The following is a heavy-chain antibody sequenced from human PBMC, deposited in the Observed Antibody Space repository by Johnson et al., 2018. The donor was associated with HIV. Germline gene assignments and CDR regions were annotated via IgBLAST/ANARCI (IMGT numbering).Heavy chain of an antibody. V-gene: IGHV3-7*03. CDR1: AFTLTNYA. CDR3: AKDTTFSSSHAFDI. Sequence: VQLVESGGGVVRPGGSLRLSCAASAFTLTNYAIHWVRQAPGKGLEWVANINQDESEKYYVDSVKGRFTISRDNAKNSLYLQMNSLRAEDTALYYCAKDTTFSSSHAFDIWGQGTVVSVST. D-gene: IGHD6-6*01. CDR2: INQDESEK. J-gene: IGHJ3*02.